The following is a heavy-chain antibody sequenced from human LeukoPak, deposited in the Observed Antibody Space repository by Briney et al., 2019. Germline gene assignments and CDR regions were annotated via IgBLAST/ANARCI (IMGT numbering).Heavy chain of an antibody. CDR2: ISSSSSYI. CDR3: ARDGYFDWSDYFDY. D-gene: IGHD3-9*01. CDR1: GFTFSSYI. V-gene: IGHV3-21*01. Sequence: GGPLRLSCGASGFTFSSYIMNWVRQAPGKGLEGVSSISSSSSYIYYADSVKGRFTISRDNAKNSLYLQMNSLRAEDTAVYYCARDGYFDWSDYFDYWGQGTLVTVSS. J-gene: IGHJ4*02.